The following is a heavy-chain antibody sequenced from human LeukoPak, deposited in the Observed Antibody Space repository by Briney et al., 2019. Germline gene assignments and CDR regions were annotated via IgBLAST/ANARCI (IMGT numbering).Heavy chain of an antibody. D-gene: IGHD2-2*01. CDR2: ISAYNGNT. CDR3: ARAGYCSSTSCTFDY. J-gene: IGHJ4*02. Sequence: GVSVKVSCKASGYTFTSYGISWVRQAPGQGLEWMGWISAYNGNTNYAQKLQGRVTMTTDTSTSTAYMELRSLRSDDTAVYYCARAGYCSSTSCTFDYWGQGTLVTVSS. V-gene: IGHV1-18*01. CDR1: GYTFTSYG.